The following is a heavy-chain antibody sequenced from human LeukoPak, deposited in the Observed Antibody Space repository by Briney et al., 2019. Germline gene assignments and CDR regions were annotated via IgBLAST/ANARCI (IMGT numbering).Heavy chain of an antibody. CDR3: AKEAPFYSSGYLRYFDY. Sequence: QAGGSLRLSCAASGFTFSSYAMSWVRQAPGKGLEWVSAISGSGGSTYYADSVKGRFTISRDNSKNTLYLQMNSLRAEDTAVYYCAKEAPFYSSGYLRYFDYWGQGTLVTVSS. D-gene: IGHD3-22*01. CDR2: ISGSGGST. V-gene: IGHV3-23*01. J-gene: IGHJ4*02. CDR1: GFTFSSYA.